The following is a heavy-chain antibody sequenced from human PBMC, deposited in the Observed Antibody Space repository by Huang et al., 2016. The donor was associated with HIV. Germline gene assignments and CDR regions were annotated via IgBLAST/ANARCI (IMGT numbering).Heavy chain of an antibody. Sequence: QVHLVQSGAEVKKPGASVKVSCKASGYTFTNYDINWVRQAPGRGLEWMGWMNPNTGNTGFAQSFQGRVTMTRKTSITTAYMELTSLTSEDTAVYYCARSAYGDLDYWGLGTLVIVFS. CDR2: MNPNTGNT. V-gene: IGHV1-8*02. CDR1: GYTFTNYD. CDR3: ARSAYGDLDY. D-gene: IGHD4-17*01. J-gene: IGHJ4*02.